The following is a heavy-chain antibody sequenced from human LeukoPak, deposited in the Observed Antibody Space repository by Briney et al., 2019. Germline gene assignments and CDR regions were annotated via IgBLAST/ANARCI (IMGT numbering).Heavy chain of an antibody. CDR2: IYPGDSDT. CDR1: GYSFTSYW. CDR3: ARHLGYYDSSGYSHHYYYYMDV. D-gene: IGHD3-22*01. V-gene: IGHV5-51*01. J-gene: IGHJ6*03. Sequence: PGESLKISCKGSGYSFTSYWIGWVRQMPGKGLEWMGIIYPGDSDTRYSPSFQGQVTISADMSISTAYLQWSSLKASDTAMYYCARHLGYYDSSGYSHHYYYYMDVWGKGTRSPSP.